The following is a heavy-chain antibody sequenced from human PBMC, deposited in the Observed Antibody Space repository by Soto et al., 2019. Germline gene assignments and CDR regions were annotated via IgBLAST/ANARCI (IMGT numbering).Heavy chain of an antibody. D-gene: IGHD4-17*01. CDR3: ARFYGDYYNWFDP. CDR2: IYHSGST. J-gene: IGHJ5*02. V-gene: IGHV4-30-2*01. CDR1: GVSISSGGYS. Sequence: SETLSLTCAVSGVSISSGGYSWSWIRQPPGKGLEWIGYIYHSGSTYYNPSLKSRVTISVDRSKNQFSLKLSSVTAADTAVYYCARFYGDYYNWFDPWGQGTLVTVS.